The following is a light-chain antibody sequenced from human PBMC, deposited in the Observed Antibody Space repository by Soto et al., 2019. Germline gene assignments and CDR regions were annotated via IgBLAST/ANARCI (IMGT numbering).Light chain of an antibody. Sequence: EIVLTQSPGTLSLSPGERATLSCRASQSISSTSLSWYQQKPGQTPRLLIYGASSRATGIPDRFSASGSGTDFTLTISRLEPEDFAVYYCQHFGSSPFGPGTKVDIK. CDR3: QHFGSSP. CDR2: GAS. CDR1: QSISSTS. V-gene: IGKV3-20*01. J-gene: IGKJ3*01.